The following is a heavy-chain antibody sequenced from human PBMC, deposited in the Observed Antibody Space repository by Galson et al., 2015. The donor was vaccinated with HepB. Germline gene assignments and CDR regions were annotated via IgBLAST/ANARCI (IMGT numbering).Heavy chain of an antibody. CDR3: AKDRGGYVGWFDP. CDR1: GFTFDDYA. CDR2: ISWNSGSI. D-gene: IGHD5-12*01. Sequence: SLRLSCAASGFTFDDYAMHWVRQAPGKGLEWVSGISWNSGSIGYADSVKGRFTISRDNAKNSLYLQMNSLRAEDTALYYCAKDRGGYVGWFDPWGQGTLVTVSS. J-gene: IGHJ5*02. V-gene: IGHV3-9*01.